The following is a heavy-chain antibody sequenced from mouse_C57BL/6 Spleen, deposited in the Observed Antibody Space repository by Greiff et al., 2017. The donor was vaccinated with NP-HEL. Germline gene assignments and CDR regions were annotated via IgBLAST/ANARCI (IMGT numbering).Heavy chain of an antibody. CDR2: IWTGGGT. V-gene: IGHV2-9-1*01. D-gene: IGHD1-1*01. J-gene: IGHJ4*01. Sequence: VMLVESGPGLVAPSQSLSITCTVSGFSLTSYAISWVRQPPGKGLEWLGVIWTGGGTNYNSALKSRLSISKDNSKSQVFLKMNSLQTDDTARYYCARRAATTVAYYAMDYWGQGTSVTVSS. CDR3: ARRAATTVAYYAMDY. CDR1: GFSLTSYA.